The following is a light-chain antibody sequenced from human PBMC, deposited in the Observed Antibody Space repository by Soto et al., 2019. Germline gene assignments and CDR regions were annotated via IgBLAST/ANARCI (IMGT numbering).Light chain of an antibody. CDR3: MQALQTPLT. V-gene: IGKV2-28*01. J-gene: IGKJ4*01. Sequence: DIVMTQSPLSLPVTPGEPASISCRSSESLLHSNGYNYLDWYLQKPGQSPQLLIHLGSNRASGVXDXXSGSGSGTDFTLKINRVEAEDVGFYYCMQALQTPLTFGGGTKVEIK. CDR1: ESLLHSNGYNY. CDR2: LGS.